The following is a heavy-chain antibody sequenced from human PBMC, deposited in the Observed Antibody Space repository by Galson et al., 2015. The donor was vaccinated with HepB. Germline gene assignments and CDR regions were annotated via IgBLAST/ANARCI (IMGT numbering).Heavy chain of an antibody. CDR3: AREPWGGGGYNWLNP. Sequence: SVKVSCKASGGTFGNYPISWVRQAPGQGLEWMAGIIPFLNKTNYAPKFQGRITIIADEATVTADMELSSLRSDDTALYYCAREPWGGGGYNWLNPWGQGTLVTVSS. CDR1: GGTFGNYP. CDR2: IIPFLNKT. J-gene: IGHJ5*02. V-gene: IGHV1-69*10. D-gene: IGHD7-27*01.